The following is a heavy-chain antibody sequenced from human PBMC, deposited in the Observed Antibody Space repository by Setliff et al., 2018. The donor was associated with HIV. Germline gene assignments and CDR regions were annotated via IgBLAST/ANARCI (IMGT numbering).Heavy chain of an antibody. CDR3: AREPYYDILTGYLDY. D-gene: IGHD3-9*01. V-gene: IGHV3-33*01. CDR2: IWYDGSSQ. Sequence: PGGSLRLSCAASGFIFSNYGMHWVRQAPGKGLEWVAVIWYDGSSQYYADSVKGRFTISRDNSKNTLYLQMNSLRAEDTALYYCAREPYYDILTGYLDYWGQGALVTVSS. J-gene: IGHJ4*02. CDR1: GFIFSNYG.